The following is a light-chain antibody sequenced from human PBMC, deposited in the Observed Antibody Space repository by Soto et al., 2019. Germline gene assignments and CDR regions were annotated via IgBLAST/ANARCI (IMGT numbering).Light chain of an antibody. CDR1: SANIGAAYN. V-gene: IGLV1-40*01. Sequence: QAVPRHPPSVSWAPGQGVTIACTGSSANIGAAYNVDWYQQVPGTAPKLLIYGNNNRPSGVPARFSGSKSGTSASLAIAGLQAEDEGDYYCQSYDSSLSGYVFGTGTKVTVL. CDR3: QSYDSSLSGYV. J-gene: IGLJ1*01. CDR2: GNN.